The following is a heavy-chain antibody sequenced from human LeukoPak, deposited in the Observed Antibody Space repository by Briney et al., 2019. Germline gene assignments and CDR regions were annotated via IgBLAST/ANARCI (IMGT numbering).Heavy chain of an antibody. D-gene: IGHD4-11*01. CDR2: ISSSSSTI. J-gene: IGHJ4*02. V-gene: IGHV3-48*01. CDR3: ARGRRTSVNTHFRY. Sequence: GGSLRLSCAASGFTFSSYSMNWVRQAPGQGLEWVSYISSSSSTIYYADSVKGRFTISRDNAKNSLYLQMNSLRTEDTALYYCARGRRTSVNTHFRYWGQGTLVTVYS. CDR1: GFTFSSYS.